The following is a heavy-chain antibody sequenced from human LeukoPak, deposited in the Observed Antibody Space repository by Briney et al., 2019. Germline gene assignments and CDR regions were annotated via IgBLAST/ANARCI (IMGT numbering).Heavy chain of an antibody. CDR1: GFTFSTYG. Sequence: PGGSLRLSCAASGFTFSTYGMHWVRQAPGKGLEWVAFIRYDGSNKYYADSVEGRFTISRDNSKNTLYLQMNSLRAEDTAVYFCAKDKDPWKSTSISDFDYWGQGTLVTVSS. V-gene: IGHV3-30*02. CDR2: IRYDGSNK. J-gene: IGHJ4*02. CDR3: AKDKDPWKSTSISDFDY. D-gene: IGHD1-1*01.